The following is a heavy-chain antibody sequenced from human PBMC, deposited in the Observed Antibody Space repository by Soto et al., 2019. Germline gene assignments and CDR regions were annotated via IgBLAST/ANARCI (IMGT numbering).Heavy chain of an antibody. CDR3: ARLGTSGSGVVHYYYYGMDV. CDR2: IDPSDSYT. D-gene: IGHD2-21*01. J-gene: IGHJ6*02. CDR1: GYSFTSYW. Sequence: GESLKISCKGPGYSFTSYWISWVRQMPGKGLEWMGRIDPSDSYTNYSPSFQGHVTISADKSISTAYLQWSSLKASDTAMYYCARLGTSGSGVVHYYYYGMDVWGQGTTVTVSS. V-gene: IGHV5-10-1*01.